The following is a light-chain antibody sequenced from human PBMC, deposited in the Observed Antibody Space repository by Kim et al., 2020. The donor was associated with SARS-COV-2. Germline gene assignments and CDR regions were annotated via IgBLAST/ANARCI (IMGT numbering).Light chain of an antibody. Sequence: SPGESATLSCRASQSVSTDLAWYQQKSGQAPRLLIYGASTRATGIPDRFSGSGSGTEFTLTISGLQSEDLAVYYCQQYKNWPPITFGQGTRLEIK. V-gene: IGKV3D-15*01. CDR2: GAS. CDR3: QQYKNWPPIT. CDR1: QSVSTD. J-gene: IGKJ5*01.